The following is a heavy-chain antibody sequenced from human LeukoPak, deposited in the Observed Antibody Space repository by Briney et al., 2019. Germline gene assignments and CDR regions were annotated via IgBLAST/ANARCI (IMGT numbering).Heavy chain of an antibody. J-gene: IGHJ2*01. D-gene: IGHD5-18*01. CDR1: GFTFSNYW. V-gene: IGHV3-74*01. CDR3: ARGLWSTGFDL. CDR2: IYIDGSNT. Sequence: PGGSLRLSCAASGFTFSNYWMNWVRQAPAKGLVWVSRIYIDGSNTHYADSVKGRFTISRDNAKNTLYVQMNSLRAEDTAVYYCARGLWSTGFDLWGRGTLVTVSS.